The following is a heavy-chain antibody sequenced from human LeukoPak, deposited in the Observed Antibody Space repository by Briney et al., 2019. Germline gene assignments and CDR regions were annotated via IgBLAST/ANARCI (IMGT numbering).Heavy chain of an antibody. J-gene: IGHJ6*03. CDR3: ARGGGIAAAAYYYYYMDV. CDR1: GGSISSYY. D-gene: IGHD6-13*01. Sequence: SETLSLTCTVSGGSISSYYWSWIRQPPWKGLEWIGYIYYSGSTNYNPSLKSRVTISVDTSKNQFSLKLSSVTAADTAVYYCARGGGIAAAAYYYYYMDVWGKGTTVTVSS. CDR2: IYYSGST. V-gene: IGHV4-59*01.